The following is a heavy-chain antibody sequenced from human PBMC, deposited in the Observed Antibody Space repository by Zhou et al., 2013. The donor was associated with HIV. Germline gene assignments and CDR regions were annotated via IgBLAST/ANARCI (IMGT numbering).Heavy chain of an antibody. V-gene: IGHV1-46*03. J-gene: IGHJ4*02. Sequence: QVQLVQSGAEVRKPGSSVKVSCTASGGTFSNFGISWVRQAPGQGLEWMGMINPSAGTTSYAQRFQGRVTMTRDTSTSTVYMELSSLRSEDTAIYYCARDRRPSQYYFEYWGQGTLVTVSS. CDR1: GGTFSNFG. CDR3: ARDRRPSQYYFEY. CDR2: INPSAGTT. D-gene: IGHD6-6*01.